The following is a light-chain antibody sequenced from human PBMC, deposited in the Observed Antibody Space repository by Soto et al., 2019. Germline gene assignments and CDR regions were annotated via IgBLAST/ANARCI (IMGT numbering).Light chain of an antibody. Sequence: SPWAPYRYHKGRASLSSRARPSVNSNYVAWYQQKPGPAPRLLIFGASNKATGIPDRFSGSGSGTEFILTISELEPEDSGLYYCQQRHAWPIPFGQGTLLAIK. V-gene: IGKV3-20*01. CDR1: PSVNSNY. CDR2: GAS. CDR3: QQRHAWPIP. J-gene: IGKJ5*01.